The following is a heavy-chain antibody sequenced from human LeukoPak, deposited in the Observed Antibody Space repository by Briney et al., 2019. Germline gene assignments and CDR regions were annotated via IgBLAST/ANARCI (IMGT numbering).Heavy chain of an antibody. CDR2: IKSKTEGGTT. V-gene: IGHV3-15*01. Sequence: PGGSLRLSCAASAFTSSNACTSWVRQAPGNGQDQVSRIKSKTEGGTTGYAAPVKVRCTISRDDSNNTLYLQISSLKTEDTAVYYCTAEGLVVAATNGYWGQGTLVTVSS. CDR3: TAEGLVVAATNGY. CDR1: AFTSSNAC. D-gene: IGHD2-15*01. J-gene: IGHJ4*02.